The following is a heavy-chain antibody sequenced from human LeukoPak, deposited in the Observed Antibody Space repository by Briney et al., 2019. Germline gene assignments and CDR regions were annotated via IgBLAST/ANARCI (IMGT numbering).Heavy chain of an antibody. CDR3: AKAPVTTCSGAYCYPFDY. Sequence: GGSLRLSCAASGLTFSNYGMTWVRQAPGKGLEWVSSISVSYGRTYYADSVKGRFTISRDNSKNTLYLQMNSLRAGDAAVYYCAKAPVTTCSGAYCYPFDYWSQGTLVTISS. CDR2: ISVSYGRT. CDR1: GLTFSNYG. J-gene: IGHJ4*02. V-gene: IGHV3-23*01. D-gene: IGHD2-15*01.